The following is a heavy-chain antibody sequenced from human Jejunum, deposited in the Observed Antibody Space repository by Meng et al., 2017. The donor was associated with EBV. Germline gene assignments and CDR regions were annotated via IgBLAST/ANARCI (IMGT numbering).Heavy chain of an antibody. CDR2: ISSYNGDT. CDR1: NNTFSNYG. J-gene: IGHJ4*02. V-gene: IGHV1-18*01. CDR3: ARERGFGLRTDY. D-gene: IGHD3/OR15-3a*01. Sequence: QVQLVQSEAEVKKPXXXXKVXCKAVNNTFSNYGISWVRQAPGQGLEWMGWISSYNGDTTYAPKFQGRVTLTIDTSASTAYMELRSLRSDDTAVYFCARERGFGLRTDYWGQGTLVTVSS.